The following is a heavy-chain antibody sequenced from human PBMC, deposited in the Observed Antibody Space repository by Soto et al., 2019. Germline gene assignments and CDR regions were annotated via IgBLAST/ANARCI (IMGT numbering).Heavy chain of an antibody. CDR2: ITVHNGHT. CDR1: GYTFTRYG. CDR3: AREEVTDPYTDYMDV. J-gene: IGHJ6*03. V-gene: IGHV1-18*01. Sequence: QVQLVQSGGEVKKPGASVKVSCKASGYTFTRYGISWVRQAPGQGLEWMGWITVHNGHTKYAQKVQGRVTMTTDTATSTAYMELRSLRSDDTAVYYCAREEVTDPYTDYMDVWGKGTTVTVSS. D-gene: IGHD1-20*01.